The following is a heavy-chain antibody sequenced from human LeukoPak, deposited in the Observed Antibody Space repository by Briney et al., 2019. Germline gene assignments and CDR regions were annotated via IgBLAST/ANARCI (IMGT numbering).Heavy chain of an antibody. CDR3: VAANPGGLADY. CDR2: FTLEDGDT. V-gene: IGHV1-24*01. D-gene: IGHD1-26*01. J-gene: IGHJ4*02. Sequence: ASVKVSCKVSGYSLTELSMHWVRQAPGKGPEWMGGFTLEDGDTIYARKFQGRVTMTEDASTDTAYMDLSSLRSEDTAVYFCVAANPGGLADYWGQGTLVTVSS. CDR1: GYSLTELS.